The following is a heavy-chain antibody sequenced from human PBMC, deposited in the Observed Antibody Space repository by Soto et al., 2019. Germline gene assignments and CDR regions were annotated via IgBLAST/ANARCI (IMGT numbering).Heavy chain of an antibody. V-gene: IGHV3-33*08. J-gene: IGHJ4*02. Sequence: WGSLRLSCAASGFTFSSYGMYWVRQAPGKGLEWVAVIWYDGSNKYYADSVKGRFTISRDNSKNTLYLQMNSLRADDTAVYYCARDTGSSWYYFDYWGQGTLVTVSS. CDR2: IWYDGSNK. CDR1: GFTFSSYG. D-gene: IGHD6-13*01. CDR3: ARDTGSSWYYFDY.